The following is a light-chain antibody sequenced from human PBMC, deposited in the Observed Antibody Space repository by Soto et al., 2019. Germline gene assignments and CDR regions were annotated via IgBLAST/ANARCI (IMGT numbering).Light chain of an antibody. CDR2: DAS. CDR3: QQYNTYWT. J-gene: IGKJ1*01. CDR1: QTVSHW. V-gene: IGKV1-5*01. Sequence: DIHLTQSPSTLSASVVDRVTITCGASQTVSHWLAWYQQKPGKAPKLLIFDASSLENGVPSRFSGSGSGTEFTLTITGLQPDDFATYYCQQYNTYWTFGQGTKVDIK.